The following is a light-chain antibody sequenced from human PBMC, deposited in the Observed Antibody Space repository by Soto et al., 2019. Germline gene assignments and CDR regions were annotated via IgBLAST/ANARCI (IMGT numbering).Light chain of an antibody. Sequence: AIQMTQSPSSLPASVGDRVTITCRASQGIRSDLGWYQQRPGEAPKLLIYGVSSLQSGVPSRFSGSGSGTDFTLTISSLQPEDFATYYCLQDYGYPRTFGQGTKVEI. J-gene: IGKJ1*01. CDR2: GVS. CDR1: QGIRSD. CDR3: LQDYGYPRT. V-gene: IGKV1-6*01.